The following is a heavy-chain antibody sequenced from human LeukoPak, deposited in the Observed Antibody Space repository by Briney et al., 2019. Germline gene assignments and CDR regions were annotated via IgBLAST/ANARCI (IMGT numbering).Heavy chain of an antibody. CDR3: ARGSAYGSVPYYY. Sequence: GGSLRLSCAASGFTFSDYSMTWIRQAPGKGLEWVSYITSGSSDAFYADFVRDRFSISRDNAKNSLYLQMNSLRLEDTAVYYCARGSAYGSVPYYYWGPGTLVTVSS. CDR2: ITSGSSDA. V-gene: IGHV3-11*06. CDR1: GFTFSDYS. J-gene: IGHJ4*02. D-gene: IGHD3-10*01.